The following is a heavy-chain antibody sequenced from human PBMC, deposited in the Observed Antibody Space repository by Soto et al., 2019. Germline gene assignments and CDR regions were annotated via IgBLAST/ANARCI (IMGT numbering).Heavy chain of an antibody. CDR1: GLTVSNNY. CDR2: IYSSGPT. V-gene: IGHV3-53*02. Sequence: EVQLVESGGGLIQPGGSLRLSCAASGLTVSNNYMNWVRQPPGKGLEWVAVIYSSGPTYYADSVKGRFTISRDTVKNIVYLQMNSLRVDDKAMYYCASDKTQAAGWFDPWGQGTQVTVSS. J-gene: IGHJ5*02. D-gene: IGHD6-25*01. CDR3: ASDKTQAAGWFDP.